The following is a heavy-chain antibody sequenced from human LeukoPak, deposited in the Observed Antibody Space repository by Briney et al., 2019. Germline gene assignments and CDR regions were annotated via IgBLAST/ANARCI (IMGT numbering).Heavy chain of an antibody. CDR1: GFIFDDYG. D-gene: IGHD3-10*01. J-gene: IGHJ3*02. V-gene: IGHV3-20*04. CDR3: ARDPPIYGSGRQDYLGDAFDI. Sequence: PGGSLRLSCAASGFIFDDYGMSWVRQGPGKGLEWVSGINWNGGSTGYADSVRGRFTISRDNAKNSLYLQMNSLRAEDTALYYCARDPPIYGSGRQDYLGDAFDIWGQGTMVTVSS. CDR2: INWNGGST.